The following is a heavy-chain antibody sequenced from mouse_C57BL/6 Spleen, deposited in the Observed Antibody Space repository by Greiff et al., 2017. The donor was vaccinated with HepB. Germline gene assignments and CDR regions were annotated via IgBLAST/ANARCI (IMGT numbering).Heavy chain of an antibody. CDR2: INPSSGYT. V-gene: IGHV1-4*01. J-gene: IGHJ2*01. D-gene: IGHD2-4*01. Sequence: VQLQQSGAELARPGASVKTSCKASGYTFTSYTMHWVKQRPGQGLEWIGYINPSSGYTKYNQKFKDKATLTADKSSSTAYMQLSSLTSEDSAVYYCARWDYDRSFDYWGQGTTLTVSS. CDR3: ARWDYDRSFDY. CDR1: GYTFTSYT.